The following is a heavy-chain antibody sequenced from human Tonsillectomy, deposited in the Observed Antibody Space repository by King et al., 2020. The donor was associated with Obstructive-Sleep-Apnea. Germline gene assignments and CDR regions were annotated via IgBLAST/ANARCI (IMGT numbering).Heavy chain of an antibody. V-gene: IGHV1-2*04. J-gene: IGHJ4*02. CDR2: INPNSGGT. D-gene: IGHD6-6*01. CDR1: GYTFTGYY. Sequence: QLVQSGAEVKKPGASVKVSCKASGYTFTGYYMHWVRQAPGQGLEWMGWINPNSGGTNYAQKFQGWVTMTRDTSISTAYMELSRLRSDDTAVYYCARDVRWYSSSPASYFDYWGQGTLVTVSS. CDR3: ARDVRWYSSSPASYFDY.